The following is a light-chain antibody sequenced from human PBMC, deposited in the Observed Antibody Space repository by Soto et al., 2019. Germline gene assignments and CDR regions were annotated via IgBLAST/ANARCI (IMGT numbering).Light chain of an antibody. Sequence: DIQMTQYTSTLSASVGDRVTITCRASQSISSWLAWYQQKPGKAPKLLIYKASSLESGVPSRFSGSGSGTEFTLTISSLQPDDFATYYCQHHGAFGQGTKVDIK. CDR3: QHHGA. J-gene: IGKJ1*01. CDR1: QSISSW. CDR2: KAS. V-gene: IGKV1-5*03.